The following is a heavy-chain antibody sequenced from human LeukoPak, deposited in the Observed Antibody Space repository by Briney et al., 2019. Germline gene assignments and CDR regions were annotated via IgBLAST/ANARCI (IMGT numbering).Heavy chain of an antibody. D-gene: IGHD1-26*01. CDR2: ISSSSGTI. CDR3: ARDESRIVGATRFDY. CDR1: GFTFSSYS. V-gene: IGHV3-48*01. Sequence: GGSLRLSCAASGFTFSSYSMNWVRQAPGKGLEWVSYISSSSGTIYYADSVKGRFTISRDNAKNSLYLQMNSLRAEDTAVYYCARDESRIVGATRFDYWGQGTLVTVSS. J-gene: IGHJ4*02.